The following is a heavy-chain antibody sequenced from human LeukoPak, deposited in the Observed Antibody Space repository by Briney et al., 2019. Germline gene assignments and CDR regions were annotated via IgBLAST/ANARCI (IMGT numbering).Heavy chain of an antibody. CDR2: INHSGST. Sequence: SETLSLTCAVYGGSFSGYYWSWIRQPPGKGLEWIGEINHSGSTYYNPSLKSRVTISVDTSKNQFSLKLSSVTAADTAVYYCARATVTTYFDYWGQGTLVTVSS. D-gene: IGHD4-17*01. V-gene: IGHV4-34*01. J-gene: IGHJ4*02. CDR3: ARATVTTYFDY. CDR1: GGSFSGYY.